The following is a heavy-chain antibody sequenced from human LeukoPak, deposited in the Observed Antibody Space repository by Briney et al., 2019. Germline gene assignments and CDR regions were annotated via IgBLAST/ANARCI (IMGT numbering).Heavy chain of an antibody. CDR3: TRVGYIDEGIDY. V-gene: IGHV3-7*04. D-gene: IGHD5-24*01. J-gene: IGHJ4*02. CDR1: GFPFSSYW. CDR2: IKQDGSKK. Sequence: GGSLRLSCVASGFPFSSYWMTSVRQAPGKGLEWVANIKQDGSKKSYVDSVKGRFTISRDNAKNSLYLQMNSLRAEDTAIYYCTRVGYIDEGIDYWGQGTLVTVSS.